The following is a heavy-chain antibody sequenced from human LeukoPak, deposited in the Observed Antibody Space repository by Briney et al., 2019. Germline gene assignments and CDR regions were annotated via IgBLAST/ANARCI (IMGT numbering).Heavy chain of an antibody. Sequence: PGRSLRLSCAASGFTFSSFGMHWVRQAPGKGLEWVAVIKHDGSNEYFLDSVKGRFTISRDNSKNTLYLQMNSLRAEDTAVYYCEIVVANQNTDYWGQGTLVTVSS. CDR1: GFTFSSFG. CDR2: IKHDGSNE. D-gene: IGHD3-22*01. CDR3: EIVVANQNTDY. J-gene: IGHJ4*02. V-gene: IGHV3-30*03.